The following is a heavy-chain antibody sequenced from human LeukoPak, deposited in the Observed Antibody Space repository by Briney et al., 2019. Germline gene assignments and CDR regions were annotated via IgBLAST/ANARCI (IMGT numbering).Heavy chain of an antibody. V-gene: IGHV1-69*13. J-gene: IGHJ4*02. CDR1: GGTFSSYA. D-gene: IGHD2-2*01. CDR3: ALEFRTFYAVFDY. CDR2: IIPIFGTA. Sequence: SVKVSCKASGGTFSSYANSWVRQAPGPGLEWMGGIIPIFGTANYAQKFQGRVTITADESTTTAYMELNSLRSEDTAVYYCALEFRTFYAVFDYWGQGTLVTVSS.